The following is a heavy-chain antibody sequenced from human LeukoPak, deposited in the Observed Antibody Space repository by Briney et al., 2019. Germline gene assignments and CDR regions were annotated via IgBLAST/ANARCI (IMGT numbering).Heavy chain of an antibody. J-gene: IGHJ4*02. CDR1: GFTFSDYS. V-gene: IGHV3-7*05. CDR3: AMAVIGSGWTLDY. D-gene: IGHD6-19*01. CDR2: IKDGGSEK. Sequence: GGSLRLSCAASGFTFSDYSMTWVRQAPGKGLEWVATIKDGGSEKYYVDSVKGRFTISRDNAGNSVHLQMNSLRAEDAAVYFCAMAVIGSGWTLDYWGQGTLVTVSA.